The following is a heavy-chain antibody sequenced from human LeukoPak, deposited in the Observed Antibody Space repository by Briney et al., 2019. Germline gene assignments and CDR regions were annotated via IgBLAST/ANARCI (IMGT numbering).Heavy chain of an antibody. CDR2: IYYSGST. CDR1: GGSISSSSYY. CDR3: ARSYRGFPYYFDY. V-gene: IGHV4-39*01. Sequence: SETLSLTCTVSGGSISSSSYYWGWIRQPPGKGLEWIGSIYYSGSTYYNPSLKSRVTISVDTPKNQFSLKLSSVTAADTAVYYCARSYRGFPYYFDYWGQGTLVTVSS. D-gene: IGHD3-16*02. J-gene: IGHJ4*02.